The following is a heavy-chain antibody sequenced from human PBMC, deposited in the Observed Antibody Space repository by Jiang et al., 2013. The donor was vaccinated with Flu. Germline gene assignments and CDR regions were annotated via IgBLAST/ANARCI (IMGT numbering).Heavy chain of an antibody. J-gene: IGHJ4*02. CDR3: ARHGLGGEDVWFDY. Sequence: SPSFQGHVTISADKSISTAYLQWSSLKASDTAMYYCARHGLGGEDVWFDYWGQGTLVTVSS. D-gene: IGHD3/OR15-3a*01. V-gene: IGHV5-10-1*01.